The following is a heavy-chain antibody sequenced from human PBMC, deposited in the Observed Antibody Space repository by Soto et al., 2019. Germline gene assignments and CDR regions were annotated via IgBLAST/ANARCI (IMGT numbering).Heavy chain of an antibody. J-gene: IGHJ4*02. CDR1: GGSISSGGYY. D-gene: IGHD2-21*02. CDR2: IYYSGST. V-gene: IGHV4-31*03. CDR3: ARDHCGDCYYFDY. Sequence: QVQLQESGPGLVKPSQTLSLTCTVSGGSISSGGYYWSWIRQHPGKGLEWIGYIYYSGSTYYNPCLKSRVTISVDTSKNQFSLKLSSVTAADTAVYYCARDHCGDCYYFDYWGQGTLVTVSS.